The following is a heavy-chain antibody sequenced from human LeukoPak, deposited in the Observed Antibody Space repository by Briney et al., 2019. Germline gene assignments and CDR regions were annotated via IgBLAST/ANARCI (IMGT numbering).Heavy chain of an antibody. J-gene: IGHJ4*02. Sequence: PGESLKISCKGSGYSFSSYWISWVRQMPGKGLEWMGRIDPGDSFTKYRPSLEGRVTISADKSLSTVYLQWSSLKASDTAIYYCARVGGGVSSWVSHWGQGTLVTVSS. CDR2: IDPGDSFT. V-gene: IGHV5-10-1*01. CDR1: GYSFSSYW. D-gene: IGHD2-8*02. CDR3: ARVGGGVSSWVSH.